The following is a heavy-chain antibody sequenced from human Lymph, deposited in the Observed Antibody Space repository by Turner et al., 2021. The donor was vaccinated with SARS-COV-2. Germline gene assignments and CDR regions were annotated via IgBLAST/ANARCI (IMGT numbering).Heavy chain of an antibody. Sequence: QLHLQESGPGLVKPSETLSLTCTVSGGSISSSSHYWGWIRQPPGRGLEWIGHIYYSGSNYYNPSLKRRVTISVDTSKNQFSLKLSSVTAADTAVYYCARLVRRAEYYFDYWGQGTLVTVSS. J-gene: IGHJ4*02. CDR3: ARLVRRAEYYFDY. V-gene: IGHV4-39*01. CDR1: GGSISSSSHY. CDR2: IYYSGSN. D-gene: IGHD3-10*01.